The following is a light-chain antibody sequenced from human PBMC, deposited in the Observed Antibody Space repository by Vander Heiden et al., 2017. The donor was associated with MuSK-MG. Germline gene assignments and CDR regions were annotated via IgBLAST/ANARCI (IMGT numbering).Light chain of an antibody. Sequence: EIVLTQSPGTLSLSPGERATLSCRASQSVSSSYLAWYQQKPGQAPRLLIYGASSRATGIPDRFSGSGSGTDFTLTISRLEPEDFAVYYCHQYCSSPYTFGPGTKLEIK. CDR2: GAS. V-gene: IGKV3-20*01. CDR3: HQYCSSPYT. CDR1: QSVSSSY. J-gene: IGKJ2*01.